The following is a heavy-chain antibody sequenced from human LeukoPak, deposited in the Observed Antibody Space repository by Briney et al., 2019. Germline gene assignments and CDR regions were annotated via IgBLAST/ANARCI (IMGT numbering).Heavy chain of an antibody. CDR3: ARGSGSYARRAYYYYMDV. CDR1: GGSFSGYY. D-gene: IGHD1-26*01. V-gene: IGHV4-34*01. J-gene: IGHJ6*03. CDR2: INHSGST. Sequence: PSETLSLTCAVYGGSFSGYYWSWIRQPPGKGLEWIGEINHSGSTNYNPSLKSRVTISVDRSKNQFSLKLSSVTAADTAVFYCARGSGSYARRAYYYYMDVWGKGTTVTVSS.